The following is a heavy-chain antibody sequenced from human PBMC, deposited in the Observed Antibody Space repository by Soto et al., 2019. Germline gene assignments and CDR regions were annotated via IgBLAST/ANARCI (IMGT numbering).Heavy chain of an antibody. Sequence: QVQLVESGGGVVQPGRSLRLSCAASGFTFSSYGMHWVRQAPGKGLEWVAVIWYDGTNKYYADSVKGRFTISRDNSKNTLYLQMNSLRAEDTPVYYCAKSITPRPNYFDYWGQGTLVTVSS. J-gene: IGHJ4*02. D-gene: IGHD3-10*01. CDR1: GFTFSSYG. CDR2: IWYDGTNK. CDR3: AKSITPRPNYFDY. V-gene: IGHV3-33*06.